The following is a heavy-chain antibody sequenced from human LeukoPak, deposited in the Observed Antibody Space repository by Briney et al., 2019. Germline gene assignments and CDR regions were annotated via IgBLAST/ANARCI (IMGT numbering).Heavy chain of an antibody. J-gene: IGHJ4*02. D-gene: IGHD3-3*01. Sequence: TGGSLRLSCAASGFTFSSNWMHWVRQAPGKGLVWVSRINSDGSSTNYADSVRGRFTISRDNAKNTLYLQMNSLRAEDTAAYYCANYGSGYFYYWGQGTLVTVSS. V-gene: IGHV3-74*01. CDR3: ANYGSGYFYY. CDR2: INSDGSST. CDR1: GFTFSSNW.